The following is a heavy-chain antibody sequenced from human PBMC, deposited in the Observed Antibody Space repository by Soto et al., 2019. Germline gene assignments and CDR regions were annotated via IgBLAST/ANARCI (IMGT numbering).Heavy chain of an antibody. CDR1: GGSISSGDYY. D-gene: IGHD3-16*01. J-gene: IGHJ4*02. CDR3: ARGSLYDYVWGSSTAGRFFDY. Sequence: QVQLQESGPGLVKPSQTLSLTCTVSGGSISSGDYYWSWIRQPPGKGLEWIGYIYYRGSTYYNPSPKILVTISVDTSKNQFSLKLSSVTAADTAVYYCARGSLYDYVWGSSTAGRFFDYWGQGTLVTVSS. CDR2: IYYRGST. V-gene: IGHV4-30-4*01.